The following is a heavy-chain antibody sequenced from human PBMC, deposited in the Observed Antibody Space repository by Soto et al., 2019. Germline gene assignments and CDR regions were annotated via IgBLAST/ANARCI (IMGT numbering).Heavy chain of an antibody. CDR1: GFTFSTYW. CDR3: ARGSPKGYGTSWFDY. Sequence: GGSLRLSCAASGFTFSTYWMGWVRQAPGKGLEWVANIKHDGSDKYYVESVMGRFTISRDNAENSLYLQKNSLRAEDKAVYNSARGSPKGYGTSWFDYWGQGTLVTVSS. V-gene: IGHV3-7*01. D-gene: IGHD6-13*01. CDR2: IKHDGSDK. J-gene: IGHJ4*02.